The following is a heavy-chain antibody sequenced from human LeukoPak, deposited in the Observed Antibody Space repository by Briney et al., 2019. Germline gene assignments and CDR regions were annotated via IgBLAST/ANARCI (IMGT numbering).Heavy chain of an antibody. CDR3: ARGPYSSSWYEGYYFDY. J-gene: IGHJ4*02. CDR1: GFTFSSYW. D-gene: IGHD6-13*01. Sequence: GGSLRLSCAASGFTFSSYWMSWVRQAPGKGLEWVANIKQDGSEKYYVDSVKGRFTISRDNAKNSLYLQMNSLRAEDTAVYYCARGPYSSSWYEGYYFDYWGQGTPVTVSS. V-gene: IGHV3-7*03. CDR2: IKQDGSEK.